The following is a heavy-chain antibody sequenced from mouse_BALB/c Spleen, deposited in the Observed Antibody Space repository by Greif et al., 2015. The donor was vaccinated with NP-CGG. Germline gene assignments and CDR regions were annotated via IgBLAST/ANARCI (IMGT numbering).Heavy chain of an antibody. CDR3: ARESHGYPFDY. CDR1: GYTFSSYW. D-gene: IGHD2-2*01. V-gene: IGHV1-9*01. CDR2: ILPGSGST. Sequence: QVQLKQSGAELMKPGASVKTSCKATGYTFSSYWIEWVKQRPGHGLEWIGEILPGSGSTNYNEKFKGRATFTADTSSNTAYMQLSSLTSEDSAVYYCARESHGYPFDYWGQGTTLTVSS. J-gene: IGHJ2*01.